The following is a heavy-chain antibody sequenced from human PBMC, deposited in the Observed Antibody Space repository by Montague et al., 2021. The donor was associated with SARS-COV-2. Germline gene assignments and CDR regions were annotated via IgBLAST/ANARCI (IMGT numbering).Heavy chain of an antibody. Sequence: SETLSLTCAVSGGSISSSNWWSWVRQPPGKGLEWIGEIYHSGSTNYNPSLKSRVTISVDKSKNQFSLKLSSVTAADTAVYYCARVHPLWFGELLLDYYYYNGRAVWGQGTRVTVSS. CDR2: IYHSGST. J-gene: IGHJ6*02. CDR1: GGSISSSNW. V-gene: IGHV4-4*02. CDR3: ARVHPLWFGELLLDYYYYNGRAV. D-gene: IGHD3-10*01.